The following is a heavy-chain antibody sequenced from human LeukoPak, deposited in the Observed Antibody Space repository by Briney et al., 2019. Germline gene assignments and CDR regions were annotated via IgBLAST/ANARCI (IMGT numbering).Heavy chain of an antibody. J-gene: IGHJ3*02. CDR1: ADSFSSHY. CDR3: ARDLVTVTNGFDI. V-gene: IGHV4-59*11. CDR2: ISYIGCT. D-gene: IGHD4-17*01. Sequence: SETLSLTCAVSADSFSSHYGTWIRQPPGKGLEWIGYISYIGCTIYNTFLKSRVTISQGTSKNQFSLKMRYVTTSGTAVYYCARDLVTVTNGFDIWGQGTMVSVSS.